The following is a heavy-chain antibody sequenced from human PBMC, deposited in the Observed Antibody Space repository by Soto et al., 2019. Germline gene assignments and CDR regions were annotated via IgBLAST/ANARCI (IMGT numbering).Heavy chain of an antibody. CDR2: IYYNGNS. J-gene: IGHJ4*02. V-gene: IGHV4-31*03. CDR3: ARASRDGYNFFDS. CDR1: GASISSGGFH. Sequence: SETLSLTCTVSGASISSGGFHWTWIRQYPGKGLEWIAYIYYNGNSYYNPALRSRIIISADTSKNQFSLELSSVTAADTAVYYCARASRDGYNFFDSWGQGTLVTVSS. D-gene: IGHD5-12*01.